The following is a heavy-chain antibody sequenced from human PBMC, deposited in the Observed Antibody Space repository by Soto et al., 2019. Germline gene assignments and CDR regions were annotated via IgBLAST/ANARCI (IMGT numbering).Heavy chain of an antibody. Sequence: GGSLRLSCAASGFTFSSYGMHWVRQAPGKGLEWVAVISYDGSNKYYADSVKGRFTISRDNSKNTLYRQMNSLRAEDTAVYYCAKDRGYRYRYYYGMDVWGQGTTVTVSS. CDR2: ISYDGSNK. J-gene: IGHJ6*02. D-gene: IGHD5-18*01. CDR1: GFTFSSYG. CDR3: AKDRGYRYRYYYGMDV. V-gene: IGHV3-30*18.